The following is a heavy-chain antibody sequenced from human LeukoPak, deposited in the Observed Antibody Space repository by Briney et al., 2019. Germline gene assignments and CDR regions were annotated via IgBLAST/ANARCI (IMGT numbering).Heavy chain of an antibody. CDR1: GFTFSSYW. CDR3: AKGRDYGDY. J-gene: IGHJ4*02. V-gene: IGHV3-7*01. Sequence: GGSLTLSCAVSGFTFSSYWMTWVRQVPGKGLQWVANINQDGREKYYMDSMKGRLNISRDNPENSVFLQLTSLRPEDTGIYFCAKGRDYGDYWGQGTLVAVSS. CDR2: INQDGREK.